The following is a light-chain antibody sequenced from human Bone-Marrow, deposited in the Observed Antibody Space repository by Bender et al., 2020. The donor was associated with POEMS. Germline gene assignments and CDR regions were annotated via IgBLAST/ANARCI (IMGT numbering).Light chain of an antibody. V-gene: IGLV2-14*03. J-gene: IGLJ3*02. CDR3: SSYTSTSSLLV. CDR1: SSDIGNYDF. CDR2: DVS. Sequence: QSALTQPASVSGSPGQSITISCTGTSSDIGNYDFVSWYQQYPGKAPRLIIYDVSNRPSGVSNRFSGSKSGNTASLTISGLQADDEADYYCSSYTSTSSLLVFGGGTKMTVL.